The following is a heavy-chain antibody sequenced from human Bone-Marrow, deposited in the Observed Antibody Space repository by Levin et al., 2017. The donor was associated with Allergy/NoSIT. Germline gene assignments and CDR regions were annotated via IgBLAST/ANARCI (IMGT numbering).Heavy chain of an antibody. Sequence: SQTLSLPCTVSGGSISSANWSWIRQPPGKGLEWIGYIYDTGNTNYNPSLKSRVTLSVDTSKNQFSLKLSSVTPADTAVYYCARFVWGSDRGFDYWGQGTLVTVSS. V-gene: IGHV4-59*01. CDR1: GGSISSAN. CDR2: IYDTGNT. J-gene: IGHJ4*02. D-gene: IGHD3-16*02. CDR3: ARFVWGSDRGFDY.